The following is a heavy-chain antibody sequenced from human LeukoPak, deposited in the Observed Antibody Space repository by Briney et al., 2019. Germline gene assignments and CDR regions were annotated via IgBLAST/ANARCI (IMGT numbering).Heavy chain of an antibody. CDR2: INAGSGNT. CDR1: GYSFTNYA. J-gene: IGHJ4*02. D-gene: IGHD3-22*01. V-gene: IGHV1-3*01. CDR3: AKRGNFDRSGYYGLDY. Sequence: GASVKVSCKASGYSFTNYAMYWVRQAPGQGLEWMGWINAGSGNTKYSQKFQGRVTITRDTSASTAYMELSSLRSEDTAVYYCAKRGNFDRSGYYGLDYWGQGTLVTVSS.